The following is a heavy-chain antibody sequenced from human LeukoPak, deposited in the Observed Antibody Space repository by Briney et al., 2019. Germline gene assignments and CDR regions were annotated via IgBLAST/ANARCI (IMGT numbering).Heavy chain of an antibody. D-gene: IGHD2-15*01. CDR2: IKEDGSDT. CDR1: GLTFSTYW. CDR3: ASDRAYSQFDY. V-gene: IGHV3-7*01. Sequence: GGSLRLSCAASGLTFSTYWMDWVRQAPGKGREWVASIKEDGSDTNYVGSVRGRFTVPRDNTKNSLYLQMNSLRADDTAVYYCASDRAYSQFDYWGQGTLVTVSS. J-gene: IGHJ4*02.